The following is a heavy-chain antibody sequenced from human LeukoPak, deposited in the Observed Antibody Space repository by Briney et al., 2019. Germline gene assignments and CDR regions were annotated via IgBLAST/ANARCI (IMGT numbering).Heavy chain of an antibody. D-gene: IGHD1-26*01. CDR1: GCTFTSYG. CDR2: VSAYADNT. J-gene: IGHJ4*02. Sequence: GASVKVSCKASGCTFTSYGITWVRQAPGQGLEWMGWVSAYADNTNYVQRIQGRVTMTTDTSTSTAYMELRSLRSDDTAVYYCARESSSTGVDYWGQGTLVTVSS. V-gene: IGHV1-18*01. CDR3: ARESSSTGVDY.